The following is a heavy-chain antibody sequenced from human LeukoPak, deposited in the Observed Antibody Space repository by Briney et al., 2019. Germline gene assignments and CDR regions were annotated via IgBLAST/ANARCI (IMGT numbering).Heavy chain of an antibody. CDR1: GGSISSYY. D-gene: IGHD6-13*01. J-gene: IGHJ3*02. V-gene: IGHV4-4*07. CDR2: IYTSGSTSYNPSL. CDR3: ARDRGIAAAGTPDAFDI. Sequence: SETLSLTCTVSGGSISSYYWSWIRQPPGKGLEWIGRIYTSGSTSYNPSLNYNPSLKSRVTMSVDTSKNQFSLKLSSVTAADTAVYYCARDRGIAAAGTPDAFDIWGQGTMVTVSS.